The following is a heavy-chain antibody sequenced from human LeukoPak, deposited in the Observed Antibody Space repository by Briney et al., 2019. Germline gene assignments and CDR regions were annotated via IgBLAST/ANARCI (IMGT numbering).Heavy chain of an antibody. V-gene: IGHV7-4-1*02. CDR3: ANPSTAAYYYYYMDV. D-gene: IGHD4-17*01. J-gene: IGHJ6*03. Sequence: ASVKVSCKASGYTFTSYAMNWVRQAPGQGLEWMGWINTNTGNPTYAQGFTGRFVFSLDTSVSTAYLQISSLKAEDTAVYYCANPSTAAYYYYYMDVWGKGTTVTVSS. CDR2: INTNTGNP. CDR1: GYTFTSYA.